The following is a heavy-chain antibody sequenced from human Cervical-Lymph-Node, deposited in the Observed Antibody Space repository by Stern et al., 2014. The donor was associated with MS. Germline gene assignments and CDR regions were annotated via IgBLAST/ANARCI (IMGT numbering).Heavy chain of an antibody. CDR2: IYYSGST. CDR3: ARGSSSWSDWFDP. J-gene: IGHJ5*02. V-gene: IGHV4-59*01. Sequence: QVQLQESGPGLVKPSETLSLTCTVPGGPISSYYWSWIRQPPGKGLEWMGHIYYSGSTNYNPSLKSRVTISVDTHKHHLFLHLTPVTAADTAVYYCARGSSSWSDWFDPWGQGTLVTVSS. CDR1: GGPISSYY. D-gene: IGHD6-13*01.